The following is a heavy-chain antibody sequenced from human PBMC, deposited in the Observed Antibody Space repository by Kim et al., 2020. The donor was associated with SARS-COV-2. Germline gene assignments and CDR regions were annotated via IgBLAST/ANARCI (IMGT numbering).Heavy chain of an antibody. D-gene: IGHD2-2*01. V-gene: IGHV3-33*01. J-gene: IGHJ6*02. CDR1: GFTFSSYG. CDR2: IWYDGSNK. Sequence: GGSLRLSCAASGFTFSSYGMHWVRQAPGKGLEWVAVIWYDGSNKYYADSVKGRFTISRDNSKNTLYLQMNSLRAEDTAVYYCARDNVRDCSSTSCSYGMDGWGQGTTVPVSS. CDR3: ARDNVRDCSSTSCSYGMDG.